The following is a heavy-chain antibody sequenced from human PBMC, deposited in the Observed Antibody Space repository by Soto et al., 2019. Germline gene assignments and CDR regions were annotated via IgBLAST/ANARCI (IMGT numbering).Heavy chain of an antibody. J-gene: IGHJ4*02. V-gene: IGHV4-59*01. CDR1: GGSISTYY. CDR3: AGVGSGNDFGDAPNYFDS. CDR2: IYYNGRT. D-gene: IGHD3-10*01. Sequence: SETLSLTCTVSGGSISTYYWSWIRQSPGKGLEWIGYIYYNGRTNYNPSLKSRVTISVDTSENQFSLKLTSVSAADTAGYYCAGVGSGNDFGDAPNYFDSGGKGIRVPV.